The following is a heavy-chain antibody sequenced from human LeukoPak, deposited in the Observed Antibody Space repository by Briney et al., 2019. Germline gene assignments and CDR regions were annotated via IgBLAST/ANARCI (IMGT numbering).Heavy chain of an antibody. V-gene: IGHV3-72*01. J-gene: IGHJ4*02. CDR1: GFTFSDHY. D-gene: IGHD1-20*01. CDR2: TSNKAKSYTT. CDR3: ARVTGAYYFDY. Sequence: GGSLILSCAASGFTFSDHYMDWVRQAPGKGLEWVGRTSNKAKSYTTEYAASVKDRFTISRDDSKNSLYLQMNSLKTEDTAVYYCARVTGAYYFDYWGQGTLVTVSS.